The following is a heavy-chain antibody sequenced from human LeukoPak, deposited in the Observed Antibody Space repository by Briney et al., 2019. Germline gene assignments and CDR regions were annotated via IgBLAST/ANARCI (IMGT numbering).Heavy chain of an antibody. Sequence: ASVKVSCKASGYTFTSYGISWVRQAPGQGLEWMGWISAYNGNTNYAQKLQGRVTMTTDTSTSTAYMELRSLRSDDTAVYYCAREGFDIVVVPAASTGEDYYYYYMDVWGKGTTVTVSS. D-gene: IGHD2-2*01. CDR1: GYTFTSYG. CDR3: AREGFDIVVVPAASTGEDYYYYYMDV. CDR2: ISAYNGNT. J-gene: IGHJ6*03. V-gene: IGHV1-18*01.